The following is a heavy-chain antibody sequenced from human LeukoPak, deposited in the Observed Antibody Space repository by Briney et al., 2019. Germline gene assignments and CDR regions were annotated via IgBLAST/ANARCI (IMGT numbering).Heavy chain of an antibody. Sequence: GGSLRLSCAASDFAFSTYTMNWVRQAPGKGLEWVSCISTSSNYIYYADSVKGRFTISRDNAKNSLYLQMNSLRAEDTAVYYCARDHDFGVDYWGQGTLVTVSS. CDR1: DFAFSTYT. J-gene: IGHJ4*02. CDR2: ISTSSNYI. V-gene: IGHV3-21*01. D-gene: IGHD3-3*01. CDR3: ARDHDFGVDY.